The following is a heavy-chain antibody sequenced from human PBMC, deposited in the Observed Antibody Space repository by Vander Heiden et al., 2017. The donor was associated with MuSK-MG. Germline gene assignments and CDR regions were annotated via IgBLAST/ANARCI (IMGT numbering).Heavy chain of an antibody. D-gene: IGHD3-9*01. J-gene: IGHJ4*02. CDR2: IYWDDEK. V-gene: IGHV2-5*02. CDR1: EFSISTSGVG. CDR3: AHSGWVLKFGY. Sequence: QITLKESGPTLVKPTQTLTLTCNFSEFSISTSGVGVGGIRRPPGKALEWLALIYWDDEKSDSPSLKSWLTINKETAKNQVVITMTKMEPVDTSTYYAAHSGWVLKFGYWGQGTIVTVYS.